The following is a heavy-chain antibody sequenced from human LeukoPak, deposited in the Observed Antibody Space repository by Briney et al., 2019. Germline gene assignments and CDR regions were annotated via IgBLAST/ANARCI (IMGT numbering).Heavy chain of an antibody. CDR1: GYTFSNYG. V-gene: IGHV3-33*01. CDR2: IWFDGIRK. CDR3: ARDLEDSSPFGAFDM. Sequence: PGGSLRLSCGASGYTFSNYGMHGVSQVPGKGLEWVAAIWFDGIRKYYADSVKGRLTISRDNSKNTLYLQMNSLRAEDTAVYYCARDLEDSSPFGAFDMWGQGTMVTVSS. J-gene: IGHJ3*02. D-gene: IGHD3-22*01.